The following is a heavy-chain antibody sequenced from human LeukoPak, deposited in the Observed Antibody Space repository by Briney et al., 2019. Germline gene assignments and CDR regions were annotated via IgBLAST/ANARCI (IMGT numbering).Heavy chain of an antibody. D-gene: IGHD6-19*01. CDR3: AKATSVIAVAGWYPGWFDP. V-gene: IGHV3-23*01. CDR1: GFTFSSYA. J-gene: IGHJ5*02. Sequence: QPGGSLRLSCAASGFTFSSYAMSWVRQAPGKGLEWVSAISGSAGSTYYADSVKGRFTTSRDNSKNTLYLQMNSLRVEDTAVYYCAKATSVIAVAGWYPGWFDPWGQGTLVTVSS. CDR2: ISGSAGST.